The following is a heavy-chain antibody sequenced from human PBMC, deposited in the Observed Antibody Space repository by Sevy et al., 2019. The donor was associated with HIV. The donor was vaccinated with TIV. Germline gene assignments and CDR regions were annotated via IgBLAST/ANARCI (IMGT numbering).Heavy chain of an antibody. J-gene: IGHJ4*02. CDR3: ARGLAAAEAPLDS. V-gene: IGHV4-59*01. CDR1: TGSISSYH. D-gene: IGHD6-13*01. Sequence: SETLSLRCPVSTGSISSYHWTWIRQPPGKALQWIGYIYYTGTTIYNPSLKGRVNISIDTSANEFSLKLTSVTTADTAVYYCARGLAAAEAPLDSWGQGTLVTVSS. CDR2: IYYTGTT.